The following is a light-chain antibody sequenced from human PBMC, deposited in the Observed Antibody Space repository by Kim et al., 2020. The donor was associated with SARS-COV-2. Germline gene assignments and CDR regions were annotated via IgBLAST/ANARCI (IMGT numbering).Light chain of an antibody. J-gene: IGKJ1*01. Sequence: SPGERTPPSCRASQRVNSNYLAWYQQKVGQAPRLLIHGASIRATGIPDRFSGSGSGTDFTLTISRLEPEDFAVYYCQQYHSAPRTFGQGTKVEIK. V-gene: IGKV3-20*01. CDR1: QRVNSNY. CDR3: QQYHSAPRT. CDR2: GAS.